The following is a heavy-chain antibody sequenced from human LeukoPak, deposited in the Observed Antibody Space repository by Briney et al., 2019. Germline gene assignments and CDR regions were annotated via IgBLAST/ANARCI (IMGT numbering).Heavy chain of an antibody. Sequence: KPGGSLRLSCAASGFTFSSYSMNWVRQAPGKGLEWVSSISSSSSYIYYADSVKGRFSISRDNAKNSLYLQINSLRTEDTAVYYCARNRQSLAAAGNDYWGQGTLVTVSS. V-gene: IGHV3-21*01. CDR2: ISSSSSYI. CDR1: GFTFSSYS. CDR3: ARNRQSLAAAGNDY. D-gene: IGHD6-13*01. J-gene: IGHJ4*02.